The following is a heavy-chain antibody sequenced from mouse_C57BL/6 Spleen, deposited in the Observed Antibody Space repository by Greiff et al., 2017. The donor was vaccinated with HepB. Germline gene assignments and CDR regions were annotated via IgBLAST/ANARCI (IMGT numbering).Heavy chain of an antibody. Sequence: EVKLVESEGGLVQPGSSMKLSCTASGFTFSDYYMAWVRQVPEKGLEWVANINYDGSSTYYLDSLKSRFIISRDNAKNILYLQMSSLKSEDTATYYCARDNYGSSVAMDYWGQGTSVTVSS. CDR1: GFTFSDYY. D-gene: IGHD1-1*01. J-gene: IGHJ4*01. CDR3: ARDNYGSSVAMDY. CDR2: INYDGSST. V-gene: IGHV5-16*01.